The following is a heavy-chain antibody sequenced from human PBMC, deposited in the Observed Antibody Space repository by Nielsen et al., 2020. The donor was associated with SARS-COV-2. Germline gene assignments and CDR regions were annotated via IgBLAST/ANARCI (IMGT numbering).Heavy chain of an antibody. J-gene: IGHJ6*03. Sequence: SVKVSCKASGGIFSSYAISWVRQAPGQGLEWMGGIIPVFGTTKYAQNFQGRVTITADDYTRTAYMELSSLRSEDTAVYFCARCEDTVLVPPAVTGIRKKKDDHSYYYYMDVWGKGTMVTVSS. CDR1: GGIFSSYA. CDR3: ARCEDTVLVPPAVTGIRKKKDDHSYYYYMDV. V-gene: IGHV1-69*13. CDR2: IIPVFGTT. D-gene: IGHD2-2*01.